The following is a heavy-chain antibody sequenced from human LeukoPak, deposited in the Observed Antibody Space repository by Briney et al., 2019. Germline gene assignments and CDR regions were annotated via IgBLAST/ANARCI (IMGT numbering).Heavy chain of an antibody. J-gene: IGHJ1*01. CDR2: ISSSSSYI. V-gene: IGHV3-21*01. CDR1: GFTFSSHS. D-gene: IGHD3-16*02. CDR3: AREDDPIVYFQH. Sequence: GGSLRLSCAASGFTFSSHSMNWVRQAPGKGLEWVSSISSSSSYIYYADSVKGRFTISRDNAKNSLYLQMNSLRAEDTAVYYCAREDDPIVYFQHWGQGTLVTVSS.